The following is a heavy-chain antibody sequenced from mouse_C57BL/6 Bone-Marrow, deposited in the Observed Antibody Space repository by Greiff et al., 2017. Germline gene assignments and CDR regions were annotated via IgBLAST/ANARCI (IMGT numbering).Heavy chain of an antibody. CDR2: ISNGGGST. D-gene: IGHD2-4*01. CDR3: ARQDYDYAFYAMDY. V-gene: IGHV5-12*01. J-gene: IGHJ4*01. Sequence: EVQGVESGGGLVQPGGSLKLSCAASGFTFSDYYMYWVRQTPEKRLEWVAYISNGGGSTYYPDTVKGRFTISRDNAKNTLYLQMSRLKSEYTAMYYCARQDYDYAFYAMDYWGQGTSVTVSS. CDR1: GFTFSDYY.